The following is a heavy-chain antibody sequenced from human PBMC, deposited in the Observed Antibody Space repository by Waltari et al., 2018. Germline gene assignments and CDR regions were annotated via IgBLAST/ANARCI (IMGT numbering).Heavy chain of an antibody. V-gene: IGHV4-34*01. Sequence: QVQLQQWGAGLLKPSETLSLPCAVYGGSFSGYYWSWIRQPPGKGLEWIGEINHSGSTNYNPSLKSRVTISVDTSKNQFSLKLSSVTAADTAVYYCARVCNVRGCPRRWFDPWGQGTLVTVSS. D-gene: IGHD6-19*01. CDR1: GGSFSGYY. CDR3: ARVCNVRGCPRRWFDP. J-gene: IGHJ5*02. CDR2: INHSGST.